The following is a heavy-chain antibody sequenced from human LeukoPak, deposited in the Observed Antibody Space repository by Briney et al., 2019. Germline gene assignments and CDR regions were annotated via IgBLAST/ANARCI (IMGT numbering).Heavy chain of an antibody. CDR3: AKAGARYSNSGGLLVFDV. Sequence: SETLSLTCTVSGDSVSSTGYYWGWIRQPPGKGLEWIGTIYYSGSTYYNPSLKSRVTMSEDTSRNQFSLRLSSVNAADTAVYYCAKAGARYSNSGGLLVFDVGAQGKRATVSS. CDR1: GDSVSSTGYY. V-gene: IGHV4-39*01. D-gene: IGHD3-22*01. CDR2: IYYSGST. J-gene: IGHJ3*01.